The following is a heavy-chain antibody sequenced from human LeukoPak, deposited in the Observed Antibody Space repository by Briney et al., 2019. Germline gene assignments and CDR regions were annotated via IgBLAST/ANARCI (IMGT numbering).Heavy chain of an antibody. Sequence: ASVKVSCKASGGTFSSYAISWVRQAPGQGLVWMGGIIPIFGTANYAQKFQGRVTITVDESTSTAYMELSSLRSEDTAVYYCAREKYCSSTSCSRPDYYYGMDVWGQGTTVTVSS. V-gene: IGHV1-69*13. CDR3: AREKYCSSTSCSRPDYYYGMDV. D-gene: IGHD2-2*01. CDR1: GGTFSSYA. J-gene: IGHJ6*02. CDR2: IIPIFGTA.